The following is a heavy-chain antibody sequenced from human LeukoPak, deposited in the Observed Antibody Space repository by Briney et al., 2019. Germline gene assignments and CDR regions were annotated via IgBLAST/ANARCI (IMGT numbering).Heavy chain of an antibody. Sequence: SETLSLTCTVSGGSISPYYWTWIRQPPGKGLECVGYIYYNGNTNYNPSLKSRITISVDTSKNQFSLRLKSVTAADTAVYYCARGPLSSRTTWTWFDPWGQGTLVTVSS. V-gene: IGHV4-59*01. CDR1: GGSISPYY. D-gene: IGHD6-13*01. CDR3: ARGPLSSRTTWTWFDP. CDR2: IYYNGNT. J-gene: IGHJ5*02.